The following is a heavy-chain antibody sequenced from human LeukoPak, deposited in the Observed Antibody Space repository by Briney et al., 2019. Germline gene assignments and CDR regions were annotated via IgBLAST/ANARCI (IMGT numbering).Heavy chain of an antibody. CDR1: GFTVSSNY. Sequence: GGSLRLSCAASGFTVSSNYMSWVRQAPGKGLEWVSVIYSGGSTYYADSVKGRFTISRHNSKNTLYLQMNSLRAEDTAVYYCARARYYDSSGYYFDAFDIWGQGTMVTVSS. CDR3: ARARYYDSSGYYFDAFDI. V-gene: IGHV3-53*04. CDR2: IYSGGST. J-gene: IGHJ3*02. D-gene: IGHD3-22*01.